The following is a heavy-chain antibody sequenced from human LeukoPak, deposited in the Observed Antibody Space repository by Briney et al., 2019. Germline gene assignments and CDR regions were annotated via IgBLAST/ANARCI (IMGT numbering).Heavy chain of an antibody. CDR1: RFTFSSYG. CDR3: ARDRMQRFDP. D-gene: IGHD2-15*01. CDR2: IWYDGSNK. V-gene: IGHV3-33*01. Sequence: RGSLRLSCAPSRFTFSSYGTHWVRQAPGKGLGWVAVIWYDGSNKYYADSVKGRFTTSRDNSKNTLYLQMNSLRAEDTAVYYCARDRMQRFDPWGQGNLVTVSS. J-gene: IGHJ5*02.